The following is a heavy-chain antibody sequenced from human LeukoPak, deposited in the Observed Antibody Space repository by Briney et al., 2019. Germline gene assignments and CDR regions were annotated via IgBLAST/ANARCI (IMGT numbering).Heavy chain of an antibody. D-gene: IGHD3-22*01. CDR3: ATEIEKYYYDSSGYTDAFDI. Sequence: ASVKVSCKASGYTFTGYYMHWVRQAPGQGLEWMGWINPNSGGANYAQKFQGRVTMTEDTSTDTAYMELSSLRSEDTAVYYCATEIEKYYYDSSGYTDAFDIWGQGTMVTVSS. V-gene: IGHV1-2*02. J-gene: IGHJ3*02. CDR1: GYTFTGYY. CDR2: INPNSGGA.